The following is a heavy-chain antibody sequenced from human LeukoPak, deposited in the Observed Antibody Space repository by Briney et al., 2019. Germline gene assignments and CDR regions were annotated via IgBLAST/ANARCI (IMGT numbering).Heavy chain of an antibody. CDR1: GYTFTSYG. J-gene: IGHJ6*02. CDR2: ISAYNGNT. CDR3: AREGNILTGYYYYYYGMDV. D-gene: IGHD3-9*01. V-gene: IGHV1-18*01. Sequence: ASVKVSCKASGYTFTSYGISWVRQAPGQGLEWMGWISAYNGNTNYAQKLQGRVTMTTDTSTSTAYMELRSLRSDDTAVYYCAREGNILTGYYYYYYGMDVWGQGTTVTVSS.